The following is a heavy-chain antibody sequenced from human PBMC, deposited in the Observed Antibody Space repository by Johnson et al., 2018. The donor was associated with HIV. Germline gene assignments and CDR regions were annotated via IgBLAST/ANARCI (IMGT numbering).Heavy chain of an antibody. V-gene: IGHV3-48*01. CDR3: ARDRAFDI. CDR1: GFTLDDYG. J-gene: IGHJ3*02. Sequence: VQLVESGGGVVRPGGSLRLSCAASGFTLDDYGMSWVRQAPGKGLEWVSYISSSSSTIYYADSVKGRFTISRDNAKNSLYLQMNSLRAEDTAVYYCARDRAFDIWGQGTMVTVSS. CDR2: ISSSSSTI.